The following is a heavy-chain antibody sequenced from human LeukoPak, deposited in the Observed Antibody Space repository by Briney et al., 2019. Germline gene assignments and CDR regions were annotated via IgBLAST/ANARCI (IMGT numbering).Heavy chain of an antibody. CDR3: ARRRFSSSWRDY. Sequence: SETLSLTCTVSGDSISSGSYYGGWIRQPPGKGLEWIGNIYHTGTTSYNPSLKSRVTMSVDTSKKQFSLKLNSVTTADTAVYYCARRRFSSSWRDYWGQGTLVTVSS. D-gene: IGHD6-13*01. CDR2: IYHTGTT. J-gene: IGHJ4*02. V-gene: IGHV4-39*01. CDR1: GDSISSGSYY.